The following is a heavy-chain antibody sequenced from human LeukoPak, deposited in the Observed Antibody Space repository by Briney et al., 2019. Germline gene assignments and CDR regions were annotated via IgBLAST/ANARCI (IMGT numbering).Heavy chain of an antibody. J-gene: IGHJ4*02. V-gene: IGHV3-23*01. CDR1: GFTFSSYA. CDR2: ISGSGGST. Sequence: GSLRLSCAASGFTFSSYAMNWVRQAPGKGLEWVSAISGSGGSTYYVDFVKGRFTISRDNSKSTLYLHMNSLRAEDTAVYYCAKGAAYDFWSGYPYFDYWGQGTLVTVSS. D-gene: IGHD3-3*01. CDR3: AKGAAYDFWSGYPYFDY.